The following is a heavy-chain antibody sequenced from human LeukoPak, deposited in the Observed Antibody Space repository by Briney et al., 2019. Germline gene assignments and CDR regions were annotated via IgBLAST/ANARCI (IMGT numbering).Heavy chain of an antibody. Sequence: GGTLRLSCAASGFSFDNYGMSWVRQAPGKGLEWVSTISGSGGSTYYADSVKGRFTISRDNSKNTLFLQMNSLRAEDTAVYYCARDGHGSGYPSDFDSWGQGTLVTVSS. CDR2: ISGSGGST. D-gene: IGHD3-22*01. J-gene: IGHJ4*02. CDR1: GFSFDNYG. V-gene: IGHV3-23*01. CDR3: ARDGHGSGYPSDFDS.